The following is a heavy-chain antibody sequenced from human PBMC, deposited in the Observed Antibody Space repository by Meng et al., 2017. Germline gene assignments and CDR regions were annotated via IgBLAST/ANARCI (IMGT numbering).Heavy chain of an antibody. Sequence: GESLKISCAASGFTFSSYAMSWVRQAPGKGLEWVSAISGSGGSTYYADSMKGRFTISRDNSKNTLYLQMNSLRAEDTAVYYCAKGRVLLWFGELLSAGAFDIWGQGTMVTVSS. CDR2: ISGSGGST. CDR3: AKGRVLLWFGELLSAGAFDI. CDR1: GFTFSSYA. J-gene: IGHJ3*02. V-gene: IGHV3-23*01. D-gene: IGHD3-10*01.